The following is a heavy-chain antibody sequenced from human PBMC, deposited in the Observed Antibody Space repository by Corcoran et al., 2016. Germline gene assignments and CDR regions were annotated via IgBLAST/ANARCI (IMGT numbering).Heavy chain of an antibody. CDR1: GGSISSSSYY. CDR3: ARGLLAIFGVVTNNWFDP. CDR2: IYYSGNT. V-gene: IGHV4-39*07. Sequence: QLQLQESGPGLVKPSETLSLTCTVSGGSISSSSYYWGWIRQPPGKGLEWIGSIYYSGNTYYNPSLKSRVTMSLDTSKNQFSLNLSSVTAADTAVYYCARGLLAIFGVVTNNWFDPWGQGTLVTVSS. D-gene: IGHD3-3*01. J-gene: IGHJ5*02.